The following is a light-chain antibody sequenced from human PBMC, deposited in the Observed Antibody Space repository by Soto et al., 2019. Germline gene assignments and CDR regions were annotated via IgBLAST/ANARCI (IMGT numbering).Light chain of an antibody. Sequence: QSVRTQPPSVSGFAGHSVAISCSGSSSDVGSNNRVSWYQQSPGTAPKLMIYDVTNRPSGVPDRFSGSKSGNTASLTISGLQAEDEADYYCSSFTTSSTYVFGTGTKVTVL. CDR2: DVT. V-gene: IGLV2-18*02. CDR3: SSFTTSSTYV. CDR1: SSDVGSNNR. J-gene: IGLJ1*01.